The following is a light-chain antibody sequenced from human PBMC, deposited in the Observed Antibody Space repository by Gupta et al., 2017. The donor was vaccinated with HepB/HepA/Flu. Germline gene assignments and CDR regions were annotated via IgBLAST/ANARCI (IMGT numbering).Light chain of an antibody. CDR3: CSYAGRDTPVV. CDR2: EVN. CDR1: NNNIGRYNL. Sequence: QSVLTQPASVSGSPGPSITISCPGPNNNIGRYNLVSWYQQFPGKAPKLIIYEVNKRPSGVSDRFSGSKSGNTASLTISGLQAEDEANYYCCSYAGRDTPVVFGGGTKLTVL. J-gene: IGLJ2*01. V-gene: IGLV2-23*02.